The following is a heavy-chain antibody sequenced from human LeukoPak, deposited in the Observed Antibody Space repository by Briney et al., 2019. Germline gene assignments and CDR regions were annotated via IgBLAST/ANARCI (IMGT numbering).Heavy chain of an antibody. Sequence: GGSPRLPCAASGFTFSCYAMLWVRQAPGKGLEWVAFIQYDGRNKCCADSVKGRFTVSRDNSKNTLYLQMNSLRVEDTAIYYCAKDKNDSGDYSSMDVWGKGTTVTVSS. D-gene: IGHD4-17*01. CDR2: IQYDGRNK. CDR3: AKDKNDSGDYSSMDV. V-gene: IGHV3-30*02. CDR1: GFTFSCYA. J-gene: IGHJ6*03.